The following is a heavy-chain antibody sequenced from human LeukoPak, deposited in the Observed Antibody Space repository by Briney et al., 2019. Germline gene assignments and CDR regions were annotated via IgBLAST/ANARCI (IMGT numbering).Heavy chain of an antibody. CDR3: ARRPYDILTGYYSLDY. D-gene: IGHD3-9*01. J-gene: IGHJ4*02. Sequence: GGSLRLCCAASGFTFSSYAMSWVRQATGKGLEWVSAISGSGGSTYYADSVKGRFTISRDNSKNTLYLQMNSLRAEDTAVYFWARRPYDILTGYYSLDYWGQGTLVTVSS. CDR2: ISGSGGST. CDR1: GFTFSSYA. V-gene: IGHV3-23*01.